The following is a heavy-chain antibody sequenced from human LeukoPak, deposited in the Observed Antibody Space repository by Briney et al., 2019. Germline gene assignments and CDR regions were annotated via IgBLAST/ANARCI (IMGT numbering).Heavy chain of an antibody. Sequence: GGSLRLSCAASGFTFSSYAMSWLRQAPGKGLVWVSRIRSDGTSTSYADSVKGRFTISRDNAKNTLYLQVNSLRAEDTALYYCARVIGSTWYRYFDFWGQGTQVTVSS. D-gene: IGHD6-13*01. V-gene: IGHV3-74*01. CDR1: GFTFSSYA. J-gene: IGHJ4*02. CDR3: ARVIGSTWYRYFDF. CDR2: IRSDGTST.